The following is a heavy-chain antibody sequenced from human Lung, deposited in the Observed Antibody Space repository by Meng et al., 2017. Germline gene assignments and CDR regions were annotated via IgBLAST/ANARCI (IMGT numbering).Heavy chain of an antibody. V-gene: IGHV1-2*06. CDR2: INPKSGDT. D-gene: IGHD6-13*01. J-gene: IGHJ4*02. CDR1: GYTFPDYW. Sequence: QGHLVQYGAGVKQPGASVKVSCKASGYTFPDYWLHWVRRAPGQGLEWMGRINPKSGDTHYAQRFQGRVTMTGDTSISTAYMELSGLRSDDTAMYYCARDEDISAAGKLFGDYWGQGTLVTVSS. CDR3: ARDEDISAAGKLFGDY.